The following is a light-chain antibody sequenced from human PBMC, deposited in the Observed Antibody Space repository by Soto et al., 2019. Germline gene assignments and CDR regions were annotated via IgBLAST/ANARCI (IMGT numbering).Light chain of an antibody. Sequence: DIQMTQSPSTLSASVGDRVTITCRASQSISSWLAWYQQKPGKAPKLLIYDASSLESGVPSRFSGSGSGTEFTLTISSLQPDDFATYYCQQYNSCSPNTFGQGTKLEIK. J-gene: IGKJ2*01. CDR1: QSISSW. V-gene: IGKV1-5*01. CDR2: DAS. CDR3: QQYNSCSPNT.